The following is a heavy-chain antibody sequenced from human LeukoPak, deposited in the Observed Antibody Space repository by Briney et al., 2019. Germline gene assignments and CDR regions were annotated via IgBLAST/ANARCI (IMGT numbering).Heavy chain of an antibody. CDR2: IYYSGST. CDR3: ARVIEYYDSSGYYLAGAFDI. D-gene: IGHD3-22*01. J-gene: IGHJ3*02. Sequence: SETLSLTCTVSGGSINSYYWSWIRQPPGKGLEWIGYIYYSGSTSYNPSLKSRVTISVDTSKNQFSLKLSSVTAADTAVYYCARVIEYYDSSGYYLAGAFDIWGQGTMVTVSS. V-gene: IGHV4-59*01. CDR1: GGSINSYY.